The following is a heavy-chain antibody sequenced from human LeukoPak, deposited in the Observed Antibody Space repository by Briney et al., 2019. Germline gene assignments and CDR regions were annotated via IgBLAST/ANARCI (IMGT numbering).Heavy chain of an antibody. J-gene: IGHJ4*02. CDR1: GFTFSSYS. V-gene: IGHV3-21*01. CDR2: ISSSSSFI. D-gene: IGHD2-15*01. CDR3: AREVVGAPDY. Sequence: GGSLRLSCAASGFTFSSYSMNWVRQAPGKGLEWVSSISSSSSFIYYADSMKGRFTISRDNAKNSLYLQMNSLRAKDTAVYYCAREVVGAPDYWGQGTLVTVSS.